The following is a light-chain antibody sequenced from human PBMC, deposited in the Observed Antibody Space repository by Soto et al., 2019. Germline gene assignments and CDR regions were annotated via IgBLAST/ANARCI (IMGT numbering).Light chain of an antibody. CDR3: HHYGRSPGT. CDR2: GAS. J-gene: IGKJ1*01. Sequence: EIVLTQSPGTLSLSPGERVTLSCRASQSVSSTYLAWYQQKPGQAPRLLIYGASSRATGIPDRFSGSGSGTDFTLTISRLQPEDFAVYYCHHYGRSPGTFGQGTKVEIK. CDR1: QSVSSTY. V-gene: IGKV3-20*01.